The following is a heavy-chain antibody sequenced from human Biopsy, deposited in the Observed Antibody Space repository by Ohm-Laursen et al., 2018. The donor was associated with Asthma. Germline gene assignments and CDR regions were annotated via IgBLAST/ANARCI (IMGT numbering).Heavy chain of an antibody. D-gene: IGHD4-17*01. CDR1: GDSISSRGGNY. Sequence: SQTLSLTCIVSGDSISSRGGNYWSWIRQHPGKGLEWIGYIYYSGSTYYNPSLKSRVSISLDTSKNQSSLSLTSVTAADTAVYYCARTTYGHDGFDPWGQGTLVTVSS. CDR2: IYYSGST. V-gene: IGHV4-31*02. CDR3: ARTTYGHDGFDP. J-gene: IGHJ5*02.